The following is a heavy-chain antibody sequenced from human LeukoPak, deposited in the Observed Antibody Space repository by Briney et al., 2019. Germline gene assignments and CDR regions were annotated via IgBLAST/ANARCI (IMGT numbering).Heavy chain of an antibody. CDR3: ARWGRGDILTGYYPDLDAFDI. CDR2: IYTSGST. Sequence: PSETLSLTCTVSGGSISSCYWSWIRQPAGKGLEWIGRIYTSGSTNYNPSLKSRVTMSVDTSKNQFSLKLSSVTAADTAVYYCARWGRGDILTGYYPDLDAFDIWGQGTMVTVSS. D-gene: IGHD3-9*01. J-gene: IGHJ3*02. CDR1: GGSISSCY. V-gene: IGHV4-4*07.